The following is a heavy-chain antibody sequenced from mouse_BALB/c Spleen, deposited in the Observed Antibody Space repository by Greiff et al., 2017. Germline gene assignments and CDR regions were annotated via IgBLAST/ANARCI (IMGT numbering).Heavy chain of an antibody. CDR3: ARGDEYYFDY. Sequence: VESGGGLVKPGGSLKLSCAASGFTFSSYAMSWVRQTPEKRLEWVASISSGGSTYYPDSVKGRFTISRDNARNILYLQMSSLRSEDTAMYYCARGDEYYFDYWGQGTTLTVSS. J-gene: IGHJ2*01. V-gene: IGHV5-6-5*01. CDR2: ISSGGST. CDR1: GFTFSSYA.